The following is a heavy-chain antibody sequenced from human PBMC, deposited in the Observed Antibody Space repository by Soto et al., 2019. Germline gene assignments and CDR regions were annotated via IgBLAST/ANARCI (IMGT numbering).Heavy chain of an antibody. V-gene: IGHV4-39*01. J-gene: IGHJ4*02. CDR2: IYYSGIT. Sequence: QLQLQESGPGLVKPSETLSLTCTVSGVSISNSSYYWGWIRRPPGKGLEWIGTIYYSGITYYNPSLKSRVTISVDTSTNQFSRKLTSVTAADTAVYYCARHGSNWGQGTLVTVSS. CDR1: GVSISNSSYY. CDR3: ARHGSN.